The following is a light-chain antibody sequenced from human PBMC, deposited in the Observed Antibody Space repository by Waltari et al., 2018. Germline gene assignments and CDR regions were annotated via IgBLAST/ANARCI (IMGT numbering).Light chain of an antibody. V-gene: IGLV2-18*02. J-gene: IGLJ2*01. CDR1: GSDVANYQS. Sequence: QSALTPPPSVSGSPGQSVTISCIGTGSDVANYQSVSWYQQPPGAAPKLVIYEIRHRPSGVPDRFSGSKSGNTASLTISGLQAEDEADYYCSSYTISGPFSVIFGGGTKLTVL. CDR2: EIR. CDR3: SSYTISGPFSVI.